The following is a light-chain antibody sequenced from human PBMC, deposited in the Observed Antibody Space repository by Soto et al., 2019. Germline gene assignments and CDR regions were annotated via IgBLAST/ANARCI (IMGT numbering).Light chain of an antibody. J-gene: IGKJ1*01. CDR3: QQYGSSSWT. CDR2: GTS. CDR1: QSVSSIY. V-gene: IGKV3-20*01. Sequence: EIGLTQSPGTLSLSPGERATLSCRASQSVSSIYLAWYQQKPGQAPRLLIYGTSSRATAIPDRFSGSGSGTDFTLTISSLEPEDFAVYYCQQYGSSSWTFGQGTKVEIK.